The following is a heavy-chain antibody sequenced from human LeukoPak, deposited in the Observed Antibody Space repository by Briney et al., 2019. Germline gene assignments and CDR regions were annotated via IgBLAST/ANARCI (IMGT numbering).Heavy chain of an antibody. Sequence: ASVKVSCKAPGDTFTANYMHWVRRAPGQGLEWMGWINPKSGGTKYAQKFQGRVTMTRETTISTVYMELSSLTSDDTAVYYCTGGSSSWYPGYWGQGTLVTVS. CDR3: TGGSSSWYPGY. CDR2: INPKSGGT. CDR1: GDTFTANY. D-gene: IGHD6-19*01. J-gene: IGHJ4*02. V-gene: IGHV1-2*02.